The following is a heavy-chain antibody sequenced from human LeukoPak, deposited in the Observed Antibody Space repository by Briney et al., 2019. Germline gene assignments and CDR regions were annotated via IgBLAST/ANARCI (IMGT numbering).Heavy chain of an antibody. Sequence: SETLSLTCTVSGDSISSYYWSWIRQPPGKGLEWIGYIYYSGSTNYNPSLKSRVTISIDTSKNQFSLKLTSVTAADTAVYYCARTVGARTFYFDHWGHGTLVTVSS. CDR1: GDSISSYY. D-gene: IGHD1-26*01. CDR3: ARTVGARTFYFDH. CDR2: IYYSGST. J-gene: IGHJ4*01. V-gene: IGHV4-59*12.